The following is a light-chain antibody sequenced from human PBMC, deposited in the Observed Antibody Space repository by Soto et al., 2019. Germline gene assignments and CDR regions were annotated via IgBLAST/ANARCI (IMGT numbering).Light chain of an antibody. CDR2: GAS. CDR1: QSVSSN. Sequence: ERVMTQSPATLSVSPGERATLSCRASQSVSSNLAWYQQKPGQAPRLFIYGASTRATAIPPRFSGSGSGTEFTLTISSLQSEDFAVYYCQQRRDTFGQGTRLEIK. CDR3: QQRRDT. V-gene: IGKV3-15*01. J-gene: IGKJ5*01.